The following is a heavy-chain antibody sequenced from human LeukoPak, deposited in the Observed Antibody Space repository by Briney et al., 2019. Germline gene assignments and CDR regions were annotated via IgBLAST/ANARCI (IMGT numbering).Heavy chain of an antibody. CDR1: GGSISSYY. Sequence: SETLSLTYTVSGGSISSYYWSWIRQPPGKGLEWIGYIYITGSTNSNPSLKSRVTISVDTSKNQFSLKLTSVTAADTAVYYCARFRSGAFDIWGQGTMVTVSS. CDR2: IYITGST. D-gene: IGHD3-10*01. V-gene: IGHV4-4*09. J-gene: IGHJ3*02. CDR3: ARFRSGAFDI.